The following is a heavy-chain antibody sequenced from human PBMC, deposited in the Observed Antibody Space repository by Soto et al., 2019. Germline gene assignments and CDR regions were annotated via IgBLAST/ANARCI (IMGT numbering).Heavy chain of an antibody. V-gene: IGHV1-69*08. Sequence: QVQLVQSGAEVKKPGSSVKVSCKASGGTFSSYTISWVRQAPGQGLEWMGRIIPILGIANYAQKFQGRVTITADKSTSTAYMELSSLRSEDTAVYYCAREHPRYYYDSSGCNWFDPWGQGTLVTVSS. CDR1: GGTFSSYT. D-gene: IGHD3-22*01. CDR3: AREHPRYYYDSSGCNWFDP. J-gene: IGHJ5*02. CDR2: IIPILGIA.